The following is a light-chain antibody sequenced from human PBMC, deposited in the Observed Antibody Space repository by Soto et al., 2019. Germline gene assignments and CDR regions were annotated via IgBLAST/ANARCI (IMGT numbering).Light chain of an antibody. Sequence: DIQMTQSPSTLSASLGDRVTITCRASQNINGWLAWYQQKPGKAPKVLIYKASSLESGVPSRFSGSGSGTEFTLTISTLQPDDFATYYCQQYNSYPITFGQGTRLEIK. V-gene: IGKV1-5*03. J-gene: IGKJ5*01. CDR3: QQYNSYPIT. CDR2: KAS. CDR1: QNINGW.